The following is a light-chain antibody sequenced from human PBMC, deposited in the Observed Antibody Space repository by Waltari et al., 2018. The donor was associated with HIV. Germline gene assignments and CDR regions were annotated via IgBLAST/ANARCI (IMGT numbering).Light chain of an antibody. J-gene: IGLJ1*01. Sequence: QSALTQPRSVSGSPGQSVTISCTGTSSDIGYFDYVSWYQQYPGKAPKVIIYDVSQRPSGVPDRFTASKSGITASLTISGLQGDDEADYYCCSYAGSYTYVFGTGTKVNVL. CDR2: DVS. CDR3: CSYAGSYTYV. CDR1: SSDIGYFDY. V-gene: IGLV2-11*01.